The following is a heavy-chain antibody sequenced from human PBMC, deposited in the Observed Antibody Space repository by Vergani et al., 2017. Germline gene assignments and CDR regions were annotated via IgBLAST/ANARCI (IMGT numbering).Heavy chain of an antibody. CDR3: AGGNGXPLVPLYYYYGMYV. J-gene: IGHJ6*02. CDR2: IIPILGIA. V-gene: IGHV1-69*02. D-gene: IGHD6-13*01. CDR1: GGTFSSYT. Sequence: QVQLVQSGAEVKKPGSSVKVSCKASGGTFSSYTISWVRQAPGQGLEWMGRIIPILGIANYAQKFQGRVTITADKSTSTAYMELSSRRSEDTAVYYCAGGNGXPLVPLYYYYGMYVWHQGTTVTVSS.